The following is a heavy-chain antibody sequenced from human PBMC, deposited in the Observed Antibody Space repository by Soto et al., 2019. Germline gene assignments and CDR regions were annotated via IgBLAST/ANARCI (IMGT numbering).Heavy chain of an antibody. CDR1: GFSLSTSGMR. V-gene: IGHV2-70*04. Sequence: PTLVNPTQTLTLTCTFSGFSLSTSGMRVSWIRQPPGKALEWLARIDWDDDKFYSTSLKTRLTISKDTSKNQVVLTMTNMDPADTDTYYCARGVYSYGYGNWGQGTLVTVSS. D-gene: IGHD5-18*01. J-gene: IGHJ4*02. CDR2: IDWDDDK. CDR3: ARGVYSYGYGN.